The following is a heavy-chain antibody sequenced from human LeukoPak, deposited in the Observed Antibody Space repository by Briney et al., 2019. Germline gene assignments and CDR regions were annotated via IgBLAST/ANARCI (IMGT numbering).Heavy chain of an antibody. CDR1: GGSFSGYY. CDR2: INHSGST. V-gene: IGHV4-34*01. J-gene: IGHJ4*02. CDR3: ARGFHHWASY. D-gene: IGHD3-16*01. Sequence: RTSETLSFTCAVYGGSFSGYYWSWIRQPPGKGLEWIGEINHSGSTNYNPSLKSRVTISVDTSKNQFSLKLSSVTAADTAVYYCARGFHHWASYWGQGTLVTVSS.